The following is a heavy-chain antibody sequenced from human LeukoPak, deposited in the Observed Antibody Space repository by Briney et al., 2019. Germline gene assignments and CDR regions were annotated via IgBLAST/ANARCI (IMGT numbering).Heavy chain of an antibody. CDR1: GFTFSSYS. D-gene: IGHD6-6*01. J-gene: IGHJ4*02. CDR3: ASRYSSSSPGDY. V-gene: IGHV3-21*01. CDR2: ISSSSSYI. Sequence: GGSLRLSCAASGFTFSSYSMNWVRQAPGKGLEWVSFISSSSSYIYYADSVKGRFTISRDNAKNSLYLQMNSLRAEDTAVYYCASRYSSSSPGDYWGQGTLVTVSS.